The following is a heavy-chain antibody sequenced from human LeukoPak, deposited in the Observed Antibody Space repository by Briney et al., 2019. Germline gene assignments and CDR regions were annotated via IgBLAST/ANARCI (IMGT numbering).Heavy chain of an antibody. J-gene: IGHJ3*01. Sequence: PGGSLRLSCAVSGSTVKRSYMSWARQAPGKGLEWVSVIYSGGDTYYADSVKGRFTISRDNSKNTVYLQMNNLRPEDTAVYYCARLDDSNSRRPENDASDVWGQGTTVTVSS. CDR3: ARLDDSNSRRPENDASDV. CDR1: GSTVKRSY. CDR2: IYSGGDT. D-gene: IGHD3-22*01. V-gene: IGHV3-66*02.